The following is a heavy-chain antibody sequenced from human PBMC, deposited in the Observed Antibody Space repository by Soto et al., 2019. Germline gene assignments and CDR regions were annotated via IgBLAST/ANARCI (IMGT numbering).Heavy chain of an antibody. CDR3: ARWRSGLYYYYGMDV. J-gene: IGHJ6*02. CDR2: TNHSGST. Sequence: QVQLQQWGAGLLKPSETLSLTCAVYGGSFSGYYWSWIRQPPGKGLEWIGETNHSGSTNYNPSLKSRVTISVDTSKNQFSLKLSSVTAADTAVYYCARWRSGLYYYYGMDVWGQGTTVTVSS. D-gene: IGHD3-3*01. V-gene: IGHV4-34*01. CDR1: GGSFSGYY.